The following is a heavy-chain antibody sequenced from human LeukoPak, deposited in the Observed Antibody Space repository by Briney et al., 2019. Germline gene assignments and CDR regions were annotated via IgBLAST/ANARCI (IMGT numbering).Heavy chain of an antibody. J-gene: IGHJ4*02. CDR1: GGSFSGYY. CDR3: ARGHYYFDY. CDR2: INHSGST. Sequence: SETLSLTCAVYGGSFSGYYWSWIRQLPGKGLEWIGEINHSGSTNYNPSLKSRVTISVDTSKNQFSLKLSSVTAADTAVYYCARGHYYFDYWGQGTLVTVSS. V-gene: IGHV4-34*01.